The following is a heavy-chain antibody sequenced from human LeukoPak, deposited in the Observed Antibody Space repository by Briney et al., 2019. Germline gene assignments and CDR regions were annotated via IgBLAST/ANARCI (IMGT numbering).Heavy chain of an antibody. CDR3: ARRYCSGGSCYIDY. Sequence: GGSLRLSCAASGFTFSSYWMHWVRQGPGKGLVWVSRINSDGSSTSYADSVKGRFTISRDNAKNTLYLQMNSLRAEDTAVYYCARRYCSGGSCYIDYWGQGTLVTVSS. CDR1: GFTFSSYW. CDR2: INSDGSST. V-gene: IGHV3-74*01. D-gene: IGHD2-15*01. J-gene: IGHJ4*02.